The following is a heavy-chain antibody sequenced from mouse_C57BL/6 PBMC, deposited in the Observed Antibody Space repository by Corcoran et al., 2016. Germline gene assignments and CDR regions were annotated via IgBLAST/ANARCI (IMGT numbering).Heavy chain of an antibody. Sequence: QIQLVQSGPELKKPGETVKISCKASGYTFTTYGMSWVKQAPGKGLKWMGWINTYSGVPTYADDFKERFAFSLETSASTAYLQINNLKNEDTATYFCARPLYYGNYVYAMDYWGQGTSVTVSS. D-gene: IGHD2-1*01. J-gene: IGHJ4*01. CDR3: ARPLYYGNYVYAMDY. CDR1: GYTFTTYG. V-gene: IGHV9-3*01. CDR2: INTYSGVP.